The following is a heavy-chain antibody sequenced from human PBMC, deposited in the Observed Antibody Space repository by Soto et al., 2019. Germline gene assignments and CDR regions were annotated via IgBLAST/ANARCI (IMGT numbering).Heavy chain of an antibody. CDR2: INPNSGGT. Sequence: ASVKVSCKASGYTFTGYYMHWVRQAPGQGLEWMGWINPNSGGTNYSQKFQGRVTITRDTSASTAYMELSRLRSEDTAVYYCAREGRYGDYLDYWGQGTLVTVSS. D-gene: IGHD4-17*01. V-gene: IGHV1-2*02. CDR3: AREGRYGDYLDY. CDR1: GYTFTGYY. J-gene: IGHJ4*02.